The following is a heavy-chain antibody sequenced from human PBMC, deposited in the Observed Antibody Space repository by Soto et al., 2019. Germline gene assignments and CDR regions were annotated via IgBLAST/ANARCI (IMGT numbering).Heavy chain of an antibody. J-gene: IGHJ4*02. CDR1: GWSFSGYY. V-gene: IGHV4-34*01. Sequence: SATRSLTCSVYGWSFSGYYWSWLRQPPGKGLEWIGEINHSGSTNYNPSLKSPFTISVDTSKNQFSLKLSSGTAADTAVYYCARGRNYDYWGQGSLVTVSP. CDR3: ARGRNYDY. CDR2: INHSGST.